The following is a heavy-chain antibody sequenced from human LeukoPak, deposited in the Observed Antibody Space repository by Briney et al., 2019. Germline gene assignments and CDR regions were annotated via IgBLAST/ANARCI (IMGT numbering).Heavy chain of an antibody. CDR1: GYTFTGYY. CDR2: VNPNSGGT. J-gene: IGHJ4*02. D-gene: IGHD3-10*01. CDR3: ARSRITMVRGVIQFDY. V-gene: IGHV1-2*02. Sequence: ASVKVSCKASGYTFTGYYMHWVRQAPGQGLEWMGWVNPNSGGTNYAQKFQGRVTMTRDTSISTAYMELSRLRSDDAAVYYCARSRITMVRGVIQFDYWGQGTLVTVSS.